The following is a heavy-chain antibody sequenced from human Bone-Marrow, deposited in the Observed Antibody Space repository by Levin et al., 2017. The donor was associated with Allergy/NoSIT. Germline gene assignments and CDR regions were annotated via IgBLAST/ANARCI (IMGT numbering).Heavy chain of an antibody. CDR2: INWNSGSL. J-gene: IGHJ6*02. Sequence: QSGESLKISCVASGFTFDDYAMHWVRQVPGKGLEWVSGINWNSGSLGYADSVKGRFTISRDNAKRSLYLQMDNLRPEDTALYYCVKDKAASDLRGLDVWGQGTTVTVSS. V-gene: IGHV3-9*01. CDR1: GFTFDDYA. CDR3: VKDKAASDLRGLDV.